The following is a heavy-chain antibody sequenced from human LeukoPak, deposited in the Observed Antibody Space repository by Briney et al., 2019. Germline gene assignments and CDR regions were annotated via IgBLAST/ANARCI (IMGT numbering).Heavy chain of an antibody. V-gene: IGHV4-61*02. CDR2: IYSSGST. D-gene: IGHD6-13*01. Sequence: PSETLSLTCTVSGGSISSGSYYWNWIRQPAGKGVEWIGRIYSSGSTNYNPSLKSRVTISVDTSKNQFSLNLSSVTAADTAVYYCARWYRRRGWFDPWGQGTLVTVSS. CDR1: GGSISSGSYY. CDR3: ARWYRRRGWFDP. J-gene: IGHJ5*02.